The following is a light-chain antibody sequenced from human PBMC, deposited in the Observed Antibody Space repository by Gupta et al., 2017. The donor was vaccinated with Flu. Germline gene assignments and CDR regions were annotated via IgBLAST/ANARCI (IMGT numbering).Light chain of an antibody. CDR1: QDVSNF. J-gene: IGKJ1*01. CDR3: QQRSNVRT. Sequence: EIVLTQSPATPSFSPGERATLSCRASQDVSNFLAWYQQKPGQAPRLIIYDTCNSANGGPDRFSGSGAGADFTLTISGREAEDFAVYYWQQRSNVRTFGQGTKVEIK. CDR2: DTC. V-gene: IGKV3-11*01.